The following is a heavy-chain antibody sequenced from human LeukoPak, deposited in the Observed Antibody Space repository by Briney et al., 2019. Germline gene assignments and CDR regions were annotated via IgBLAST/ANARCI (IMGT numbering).Heavy chain of an antibody. V-gene: IGHV4-4*07. Sequence: PSETLSLTCTVSGGPITTYYWSWIRQPAGKGLEWIGRVHTTGTMNYNPSLRSRVTISVDTSKNQFSLKLSSVTAADTAVYYCARDLAFDPWGQGTLVTVSS. CDR3: ARDLAFDP. CDR1: GGPITTYY. CDR2: VHTTGTM. J-gene: IGHJ5*02. D-gene: IGHD2-15*01.